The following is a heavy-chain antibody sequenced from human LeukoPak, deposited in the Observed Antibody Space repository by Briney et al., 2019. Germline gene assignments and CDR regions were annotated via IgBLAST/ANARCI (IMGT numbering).Heavy chain of an antibody. CDR1: GGSFSNYV. V-gene: IGHV3-23*01. CDR3: ARGSGTSFSNNWFDP. CDR2: INHIGRTT. D-gene: IGHD3-10*01. J-gene: IGHJ5*02. Sequence: PGGSLRLSCAASGGSFSNYVMSWVRQAPGKGLEWVSSINHIGRTTYYADSVKGRFTISRDTSKNTLYLQMNSLRVEDTDSYYCARGSGTSFSNNWFDPWGQGTQVTVSS.